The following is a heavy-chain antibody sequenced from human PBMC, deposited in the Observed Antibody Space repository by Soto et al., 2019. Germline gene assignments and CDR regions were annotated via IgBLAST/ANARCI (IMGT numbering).Heavy chain of an antibody. D-gene: IGHD3-22*01. V-gene: IGHV4-31*03. CDR2: ISSSGST. Sequence: QVQLQESGPGLVKPSQTLSLTCTVSGGSISRGGYYWSWIRQLPGKGLEWIGYISSSGSTYYIPSMKSRVTNSVDTSKNQVALKLSSVTAADTAVYSCARGLYYYDSSGTNPHWFDPWGQGTLVTVSS. J-gene: IGHJ5*02. CDR3: ARGLYYYDSSGTNPHWFDP. CDR1: GGSISRGGYY.